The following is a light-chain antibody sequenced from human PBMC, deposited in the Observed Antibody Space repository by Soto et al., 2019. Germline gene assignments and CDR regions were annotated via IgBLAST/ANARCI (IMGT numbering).Light chain of an antibody. CDR1: QSIDRW. Sequence: DIQMTQSPSTLSASVGDRVSITCRASQSIDRWLAWYQQKPGKAPKVLIWDASSLQRGVPSRFSGSGSGTEFSLTISSLEPEDFAVYYCQQRRNWPLFTFGPGTKVDIK. CDR2: DAS. CDR3: QQRRNWPLFT. V-gene: IGKV1-5*01. J-gene: IGKJ3*01.